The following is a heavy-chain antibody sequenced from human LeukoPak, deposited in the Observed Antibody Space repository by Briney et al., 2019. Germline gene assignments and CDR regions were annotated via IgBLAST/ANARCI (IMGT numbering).Heavy chain of an antibody. CDR3: ARGFYYDSSGYYY. CDR1: GGSISSGDYY. V-gene: IGHV4-30-4*01. J-gene: IGHJ4*02. Sequence: SETLSLTCTVSGGSISSGDYYWSWIRQPPGKGLEWIGYIYYSGSTYYNPSLKSRVTISVDTSKNQFSLKLSSVTAEDTAVYYCARGFYYDSSGYYYWGQGTPVTVSS. CDR2: IYYSGST. D-gene: IGHD3-22*01.